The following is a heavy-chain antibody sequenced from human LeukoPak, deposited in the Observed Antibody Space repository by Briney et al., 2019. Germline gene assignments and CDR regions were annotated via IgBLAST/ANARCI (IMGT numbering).Heavy chain of an antibody. CDR2: IYCGGST. V-gene: IGHV3-66*01. CDR3: AKDGFGYRDAFDI. Sequence: GGSLRLSCAASGFTVSSNYMSWVRQAPGKGLEWVSVIYCGGSTYYADSVKGRFTISRDNSKNTLYLQMNSLRAEDTALYYCAKDGFGYRDAFDIWGQGTMVTVSS. J-gene: IGHJ3*02. CDR1: GFTVSSNY. D-gene: IGHD5-18*01.